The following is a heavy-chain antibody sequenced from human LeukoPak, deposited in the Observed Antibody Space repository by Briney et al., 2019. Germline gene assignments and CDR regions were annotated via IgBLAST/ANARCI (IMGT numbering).Heavy chain of an antibody. CDR1: GFMFSSFS. CDR3: ATGQGHGMDV. CDR2: ISAGGST. J-gene: IGHJ6*02. V-gene: IGHV3-23*01. Sequence: QAGGSLRLSCAVSGFMFSSFSMSWVRHVPGKGLEWVSTISAGGSTYYADSVKGRFTISRDNSKNTLYLQMNSLRAEDTAVYYCATGQGHGMDVWGQGTTVTVSS.